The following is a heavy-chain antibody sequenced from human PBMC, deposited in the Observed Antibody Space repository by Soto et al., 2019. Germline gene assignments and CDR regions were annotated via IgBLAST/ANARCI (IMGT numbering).Heavy chain of an antibody. J-gene: IGHJ4*02. D-gene: IGHD4-17*01. Sequence: PGGSLRLSCAASGFTFSSYAMHWVRQAPGKGLEWVAVISYDGSNKYYADSVKGRFTISRDNSKNTLYLQMNSLGAEDTAMYYCASLGMTTVKPRDYWGQGTLVTVSS. CDR3: ASLGMTTVKPRDY. V-gene: IGHV3-30-3*01. CDR2: ISYDGSNK. CDR1: GFTFSSYA.